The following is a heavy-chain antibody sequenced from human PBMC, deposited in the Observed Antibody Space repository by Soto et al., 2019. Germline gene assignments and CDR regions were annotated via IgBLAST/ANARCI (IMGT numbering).Heavy chain of an antibody. Sequence: EVQLVESGGGLVQPGGSLRLSCAASGFTVSSNYMNWVRQAPGKGLEGVSVIYSGGSTYYADSVKGRFTISRDNSKNTLYLQMNSLRAEDTAVYYCARSWAVAGSYDYWGQGTLVTVSS. CDR1: GFTVSSNY. CDR3: ARSWAVAGSYDY. J-gene: IGHJ4*02. V-gene: IGHV3-66*01. CDR2: IYSGGST. D-gene: IGHD6-19*01.